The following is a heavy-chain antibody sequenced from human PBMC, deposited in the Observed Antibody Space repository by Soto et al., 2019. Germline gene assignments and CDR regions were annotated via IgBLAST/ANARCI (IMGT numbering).Heavy chain of an antibody. V-gene: IGHV2-5*02. CDR3: IHSRCGGDCLRSYSSHYYYGLDV. CDR1: GFSLNTGGLG. Sequence: QITLKESGPTLVKPTQTLTLTCSVSGFSLNTGGLGVGWIRQPPGKALEWLALIYWDDDKRYSPSLRNRLSISKNPSNNLVVLTMTNMDPVDTATYYCIHSRCGGDCLRSYSSHYYYGLDVWGQGTTVTVSS. D-gene: IGHD2-21*02. J-gene: IGHJ6*02. CDR2: IYWDDDK.